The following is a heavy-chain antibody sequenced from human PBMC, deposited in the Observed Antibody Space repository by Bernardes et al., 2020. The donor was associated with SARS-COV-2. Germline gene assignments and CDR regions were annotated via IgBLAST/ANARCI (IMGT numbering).Heavy chain of an antibody. CDR3: AKCGAGTSILLDV. Sequence: GGSLRLSCAVSGFTVSTYAMSWVRQAAGKGLEWVSAISASDDRTFYADSVKGRFTISRDISKNTLDLQMSNLRVDDTAMYYCAKCGAGTSILLDVWGQGTLVTVSS. J-gene: IGHJ4*02. D-gene: IGHD1-7*01. CDR2: ISASDDRT. V-gene: IGHV3-23*01. CDR1: GFTVSTYA.